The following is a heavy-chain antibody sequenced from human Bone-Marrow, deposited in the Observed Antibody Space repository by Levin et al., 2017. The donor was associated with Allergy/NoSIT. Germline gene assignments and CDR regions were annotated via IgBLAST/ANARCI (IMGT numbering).Heavy chain of an antibody. D-gene: IGHD1-26*01. Sequence: SETLSLTCTVSGGSIRNGDDYWSWIRQPPGKGLEWIGYIFYSGTTYYNPSLKSRVTMSVDMSKSQFSLNLSSVTAADTAVYYCVRGGVKWFDPWGQGTLVTVSS. V-gene: IGHV4-30-4*01. J-gene: IGHJ5*02. CDR1: GGSIRNGDDY. CDR2: IFYSGTT. CDR3: VRGGVKWFDP.